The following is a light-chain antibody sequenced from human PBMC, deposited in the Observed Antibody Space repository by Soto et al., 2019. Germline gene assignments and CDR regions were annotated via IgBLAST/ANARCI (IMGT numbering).Light chain of an antibody. CDR3: MQGTHWPKT. CDR2: QVS. J-gene: IGKJ1*01. V-gene: IGKV2-30*01. Sequence: DVVMTQSPLSLTVTVGQPASISCRSSQSLGYSDGNTYLSWFQQGPGQSPRRLIYQVSKRDSGVPDRFSGSGSGTDFTLKISRVEAHDVGIYYCMQGTHWPKTFGQGTKVEIK. CDR1: QSLGYSDGNTY.